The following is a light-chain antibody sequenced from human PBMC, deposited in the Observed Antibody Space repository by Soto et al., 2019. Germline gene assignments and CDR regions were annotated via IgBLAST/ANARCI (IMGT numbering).Light chain of an antibody. CDR2: GAS. J-gene: IGKJ1*01. CDR3: QQYRSWPRT. V-gene: IGKV3-20*01. Sequence: EIVLTQSPGTLSLSPGERATLSCRASQSVSSSYLAWYQQKPGQAPRLLIYGASSRATGIPDRFSGRGSGTEFTLTISSLRPEDFGVYYCQQYRSWPRTFGQGTKVDI. CDR1: QSVSSSY.